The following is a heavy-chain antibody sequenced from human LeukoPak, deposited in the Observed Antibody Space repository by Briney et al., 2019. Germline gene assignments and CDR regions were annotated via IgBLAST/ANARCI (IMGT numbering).Heavy chain of an antibody. D-gene: IGHD4-11*01. CDR3: ARVPLRATVTSLGYYYMDV. V-gene: IGHV4-59*01. J-gene: IGHJ6*03. CDR1: GGSISSYY. Sequence: SETLSLTCTVSGGSISSYYWSWIRQPPGKGLEWIGYIYYSGSTNYNPSLKSRVTISVDTSKNQFSLKLSSVTAADTAVYYCARVPLRATVTSLGYYYMDVWGKGTTVTVSS. CDR2: IYYSGST.